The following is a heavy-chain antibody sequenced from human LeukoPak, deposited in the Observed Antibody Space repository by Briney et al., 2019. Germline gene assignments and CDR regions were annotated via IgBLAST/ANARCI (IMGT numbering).Heavy chain of an antibody. V-gene: IGHV4-59*12. CDR1: GGSISSYY. D-gene: IGHD3-10*01. CDR3: ARDAEYYYGSGSYSSGIDV. J-gene: IGHJ6*02. Sequence: PSETLSLTCTVSGGSISSYYWSWIRQPPGKGLERIGYIYYSGSTNYNPSLKSRVTISVDTSKNQFSLKLGSVTAADTAVYYCARDAEYYYGSGSYSSGIDVWGQGTTVTVSS. CDR2: IYYSGST.